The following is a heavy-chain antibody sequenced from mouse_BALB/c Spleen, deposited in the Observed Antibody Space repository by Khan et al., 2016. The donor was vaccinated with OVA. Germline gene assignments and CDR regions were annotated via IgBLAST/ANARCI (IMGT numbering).Heavy chain of an antibody. V-gene: IGHV1S126*01. CDR1: GYSFTSYW. J-gene: IGHJ2*01. Sequence: QVQLQQSGPQLVRPGASVKISCKASGYSFTSYWMHWVKQRPGQGLEWIGMIDPSDSETRLNQKFKDKATLTVDKSSSTAYMQLSSPTSEDSAVYYCARETGTGFDYWGQGTTLTVSS. D-gene: IGHD4-1*01. CDR3: ARETGTGFDY. CDR2: IDPSDSET.